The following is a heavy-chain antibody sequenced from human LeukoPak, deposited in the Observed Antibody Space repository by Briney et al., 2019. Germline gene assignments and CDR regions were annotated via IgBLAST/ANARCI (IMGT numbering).Heavy chain of an antibody. D-gene: IGHD2-2*01. J-gene: IGHJ4*02. Sequence: PSETLSLTCTVSGDSISSYYWSWIRQPAGKGLEWIGRIYTSGNTNYNPSLKSRITMSVDTSKNQFSLKLNSVTAADTAVYYCARGGPKYQLLWDFDYWGQGILVTVSS. CDR1: GDSISSYY. CDR3: ARGGPKYQLLWDFDY. CDR2: IYTSGNT. V-gene: IGHV4-4*07.